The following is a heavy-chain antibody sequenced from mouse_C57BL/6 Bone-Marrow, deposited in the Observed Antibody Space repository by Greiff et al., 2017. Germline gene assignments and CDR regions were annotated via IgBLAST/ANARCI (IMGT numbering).Heavy chain of an antibody. CDR3: SRLGCYCSSYVGYFDV. D-gene: IGHD1-1*01. CDR1: GYTFTDYE. Sequence: QVQLQQSGAELVRPGASVKLSCKASGYTFTDYEMHCVKQIPVHGLEWIGAIDPETCGTAYNQKFKGKATLTADKSSSTAYMELRSLTSEDSAVYYCSRLGCYCSSYVGYFDVWGTGTTVTVSS. V-gene: IGHV1-23*01. CDR2: IDPETCGT. J-gene: IGHJ1*03.